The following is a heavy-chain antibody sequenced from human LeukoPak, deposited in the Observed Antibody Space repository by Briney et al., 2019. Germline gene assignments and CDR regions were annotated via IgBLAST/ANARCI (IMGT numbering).Heavy chain of an antibody. V-gene: IGHV4-59*08. D-gene: IGHD2-15*01. CDR1: GDSNCSYY. J-gene: IGHJ4*02. CDR3: ARRRFCSGGSCYSDEYYFDN. Sequence: SETLSLTCTLSGDSNCSYYWSWIRPPPEKGLEWIGYIYYSGSTKYNPSLKNRVTTSVDTSKNQFSLKLSSVTGADTAVYYCARRRFCSGGSCYSDEYYFDNWGQGTLVTVSS. CDR2: IYYSGST.